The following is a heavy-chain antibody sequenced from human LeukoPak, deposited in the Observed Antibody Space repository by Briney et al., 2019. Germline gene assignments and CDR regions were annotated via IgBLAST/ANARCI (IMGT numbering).Heavy chain of an antibody. J-gene: IGHJ5*02. Sequence: ASVKVSCKASGYTFTCYYMHWVRQAPGQGLEWMGWINPNSGGTNYAQKFQGRVTITRDTAISTAYMELSRLRSDDTAVYYCARVEDIVGATRTWFDPWGQGTLVTVSS. CDR3: ARVEDIVGATRTWFDP. D-gene: IGHD1-26*01. CDR2: INPNSGGT. CDR1: GYTFTCYY. V-gene: IGHV1-2*02.